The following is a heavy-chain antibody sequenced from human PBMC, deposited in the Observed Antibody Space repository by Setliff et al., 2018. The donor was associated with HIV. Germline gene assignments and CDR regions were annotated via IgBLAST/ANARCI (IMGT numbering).Heavy chain of an antibody. J-gene: IGHJ6*02. V-gene: IGHV1-18*01. CDR1: GYTFTSYA. D-gene: IGHD2-2*01. Sequence: ASVKVSCKASGYTFTSYAMHWVRQAPGQRLEWMGWISAYNVNTNYAQKLQGRVTMTTDTSTSTAYMELRSLRSDDTAVYYCARDHCSSSGCYEYSYYGMDVWGQGTTVTVSS. CDR2: ISAYNVNT. CDR3: ARDHCSSSGCYEYSYYGMDV.